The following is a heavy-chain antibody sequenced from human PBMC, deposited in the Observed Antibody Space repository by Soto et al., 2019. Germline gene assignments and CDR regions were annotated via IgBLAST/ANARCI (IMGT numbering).Heavy chain of an antibody. CDR1: GFTFSGSA. J-gene: IGHJ4*02. D-gene: IGHD3-3*01. CDR3: TRLYDFWSAYDY. Sequence: LRLSCAASGFTFSGSAMHWVRQASGKGLEWVGRIRSKANSYATAYAASVKGRFTISRDDSKNTAYLQMNSLKTEDTAVYYCTRLYDFWSAYDYWGQGTLVTVSS. CDR2: IRSKANSYAT. V-gene: IGHV3-73*01.